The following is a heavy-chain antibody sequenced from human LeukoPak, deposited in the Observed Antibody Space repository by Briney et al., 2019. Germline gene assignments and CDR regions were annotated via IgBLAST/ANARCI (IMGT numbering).Heavy chain of an antibody. CDR1: GITLSVYW. Sequence: GGSLRLSCAASGITLSVYWMCWVREGPGEGLVHVSRIESDGARTVYADSVKGRFTISRDNARNTMYLQMHSLRAEDTAVYYCVRGGHKLDIETSRYFYGLDVWGQGTTVTVSS. V-gene: IGHV3-74*01. J-gene: IGHJ6*02. CDR3: VRGGHKLDIETSRYFYGLDV. CDR2: IESDGART. D-gene: IGHD3/OR15-3a*01.